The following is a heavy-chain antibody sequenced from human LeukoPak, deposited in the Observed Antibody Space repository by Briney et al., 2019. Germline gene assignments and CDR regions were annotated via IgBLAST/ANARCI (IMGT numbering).Heavy chain of an antibody. D-gene: IGHD3-3*01. CDR1: GFTFSTYW. J-gene: IGHJ4*02. V-gene: IGHV3-7*01. CDR2: IKQDGSEK. CDR3: ARERQNKDFWSGGDY. Sequence: GGSLRLSCAASGFTFSTYWMSWVRQAPGKGLEWVANIKQDGSEKYYVDSVKGRFTISRDNPKNSLYLQMNTLRPEDTAVYYCARERQNKDFWSGGDYWGQGVLVTVSS.